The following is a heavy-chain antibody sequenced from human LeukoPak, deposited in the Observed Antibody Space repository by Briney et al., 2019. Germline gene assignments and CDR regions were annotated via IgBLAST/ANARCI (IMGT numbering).Heavy chain of an antibody. J-gene: IGHJ6*02. CDR2: ISSSSSTI. CDR1: GFTFSSYS. D-gene: IGHD3-3*01. V-gene: IGHV3-48*04. Sequence: QAGGSLRLSCAASGFTFSSYSMNWVRQAPGKGLEWVSYISSSSSTIYYADSVKGRFTISRDNAKNSLYLQMNSLRAEDTAVYYCARDLYSDFWSGYYLGMDVWGQGTTVTVSS. CDR3: ARDLYSDFWSGYYLGMDV.